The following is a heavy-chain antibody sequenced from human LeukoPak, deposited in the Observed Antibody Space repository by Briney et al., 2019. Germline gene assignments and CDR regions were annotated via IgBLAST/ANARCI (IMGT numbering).Heavy chain of an antibody. D-gene: IGHD1-1*01. V-gene: IGHV3-48*01. CDR2: ISDSMSTI. J-gene: IGHJ3*02. Sequence: GGSLRLSCAASGFTFSTYSMNWVRQAPGKGLEWVSYISDSMSTIYYADSVKGRFTISRDNAKNSLYLQMNSLRTEDTALYYCAKCYNWNDYAFDIWGQGTMVTVSS. CDR3: AKCYNWNDYAFDI. CDR1: GFTFSTYS.